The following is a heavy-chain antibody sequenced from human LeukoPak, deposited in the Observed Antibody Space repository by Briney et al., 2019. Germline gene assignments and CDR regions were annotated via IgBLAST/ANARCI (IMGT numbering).Heavy chain of an antibody. J-gene: IGHJ4*02. CDR3: ARGSSWDFYFDY. Sequence: GGTLRLSCAASGFTFSSYGMSWVRQAPGKGLEWVSAISGSGGSTYYADSVRGRFTISRDNYKNTLYLQMNSLRAEDTAVYYCARGSSWDFYFDYWGQGTLVTVSS. D-gene: IGHD6-13*01. V-gene: IGHV3-23*01. CDR1: GFTFSSYG. CDR2: ISGSGGST.